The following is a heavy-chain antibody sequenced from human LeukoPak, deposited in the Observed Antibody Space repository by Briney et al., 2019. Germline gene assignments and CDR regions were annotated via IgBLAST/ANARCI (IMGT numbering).Heavy chain of an antibody. CDR2: IIPIFGTA. D-gene: IGHD1-1*01. V-gene: IGHV1-69*05. CDR3: ATTSSAGYYYMDV. CDR1: VGTLSSYA. J-gene: IGHJ6*03. Sequence: SVKVSCKASVGTLSSYAISWVRQAPGQGLEWMGGIIPIFGTANYAQKFQGRVTITTDESTSTAYMELSSLRSEDTAVYYCATTSSAGYYYMDVWGKGTTVTVSS.